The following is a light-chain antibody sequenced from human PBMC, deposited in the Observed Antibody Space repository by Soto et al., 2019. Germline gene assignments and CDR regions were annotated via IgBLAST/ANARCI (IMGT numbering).Light chain of an antibody. CDR2: DAS. CDR1: QSVSSY. CDR3: QQRSNWPPYT. Sequence: EIVLTQSPATLSLSPGERATLSCRASQSVSSYLAWYQQKPGQAPSLLIYDASNLATGIPARFSGSGSGTDFTLTISSLEPEDFAVYYCQQRSNWPPYTFGQGTKLEIK. J-gene: IGKJ2*01. V-gene: IGKV3-11*01.